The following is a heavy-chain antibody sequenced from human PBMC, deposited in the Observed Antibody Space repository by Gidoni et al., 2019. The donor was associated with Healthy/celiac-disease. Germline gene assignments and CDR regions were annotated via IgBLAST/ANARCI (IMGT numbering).Heavy chain of an antibody. CDR3: ARDLNRYSYGPDY. J-gene: IGHJ4*02. D-gene: IGHD5-18*01. CDR1: GLPFSSYG. CDR2: IWYDGSNK. Sequence: QVQLVESGGGVVQPGRSLRLSCAASGLPFSSYGMHWVRQAPGKGLEWVAVIWYDGSNKYYADSVKGRFTISRDNSKNTLYLQMNSLRAEDTAVYYCARDLNRYSYGPDYWGQGTLVTVSS. V-gene: IGHV3-33*01.